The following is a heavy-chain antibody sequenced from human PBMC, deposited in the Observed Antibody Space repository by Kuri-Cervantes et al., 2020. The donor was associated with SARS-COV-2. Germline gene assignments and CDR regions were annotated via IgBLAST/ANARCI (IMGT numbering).Heavy chain of an antibody. V-gene: IGHV1-69*13. D-gene: IGHD5-12*01. CDR1: GGTFSSYA. Sequence: SVKVSCKASGGTFSSYAISWVRQAPGQGLEWMGGIIPIFGTANYAQKFQGRVTITADESTSTAYMELSSLRSEDTAVYYCARGIVAMIPYYYYYMDVWGKGTTVTVSS. J-gene: IGHJ6*03. CDR2: IIPIFGTA. CDR3: ARGIVAMIPYYYYYMDV.